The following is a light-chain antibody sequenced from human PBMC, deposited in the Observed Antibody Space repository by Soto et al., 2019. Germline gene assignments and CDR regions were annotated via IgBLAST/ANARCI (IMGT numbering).Light chain of an antibody. Sequence: QSALTQPASVSGSPGQSITISCTGTSSDVGGYNYVSWYQQHPGKAPKLMIYDVNNRPSGVSNRFSGFKSGNTASLTISGLQAEDEADYYCSSYRSSSTLYVFGTGTKLTVL. CDR1: SSDVGGYNY. CDR3: SSYRSSSTLYV. V-gene: IGLV2-14*01. CDR2: DVN. J-gene: IGLJ1*01.